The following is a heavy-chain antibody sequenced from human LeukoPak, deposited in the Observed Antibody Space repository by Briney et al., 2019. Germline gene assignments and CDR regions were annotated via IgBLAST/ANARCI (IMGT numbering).Heavy chain of an antibody. V-gene: IGHV3-7*01. J-gene: IGHJ6*03. CDR3: ARWGTNYDPRGYHSYYMDV. CDR1: GFTLSDYW. D-gene: IGHD4/OR15-4a*01. CDR2: MDQDDSDK. Sequence: PGGSLRLSCAASGFTLSDYWMSWVRQAPGKGLEWVANMDQDDSDKNYVGSVKGRFTISRDDAKNSLYLQMNSLRAEDTAVYYCARWGTNYDPRGYHSYYMDVWGKGTTVTVSS.